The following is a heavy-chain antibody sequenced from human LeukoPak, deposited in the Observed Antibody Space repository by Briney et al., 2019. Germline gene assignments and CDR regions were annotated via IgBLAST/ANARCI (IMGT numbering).Heavy chain of an antibody. CDR1: GGSISSGAYY. CDR2: NSGST. Sequence: SETLSLTCIVSGGSISSGAYYWAWIRQPPGKGLEWIVTNSGSTFYNPSLKSRVTISVDTSKNEFSLTLSSVTAADTAVYYCARSDGYGLVDIWGQGTMVTVSS. J-gene: IGHJ3*02. V-gene: IGHV4-39*07. CDR3: ARSDGYGLVDI. D-gene: IGHD3-10*01.